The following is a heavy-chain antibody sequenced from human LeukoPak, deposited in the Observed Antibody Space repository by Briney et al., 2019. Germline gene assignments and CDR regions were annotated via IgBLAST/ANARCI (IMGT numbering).Heavy chain of an antibody. Sequence: SEILSLTCTVSGGSISSGGYYWSWIRQHPGKGLEWIGSIYYSGSTNYNPSLQGRVTISLDTSRNQFSLKLSSVTAADTAVYYCASGDNDPLFDYWGQGTRVTVSS. CDR3: ASGDNDPLFDY. D-gene: IGHD1-1*01. V-gene: IGHV4-31*03. CDR2: IYYSGST. J-gene: IGHJ4*02. CDR1: GGSISSGGYY.